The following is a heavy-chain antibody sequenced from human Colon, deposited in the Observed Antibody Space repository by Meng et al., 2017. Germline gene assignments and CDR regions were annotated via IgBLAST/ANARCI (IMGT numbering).Heavy chain of an antibody. Sequence: QVQLRESGPALVKPSETLSLTCAVSGDSITNHHWWAWVRQPPGKGLEWIGEIPHRGSSAYNPSLKSRVSMSIDKSKNQFSLKLTSVTAADTAVYYCARGVEDYFDSSGFAWYFDSWGQGTLVTVSS. D-gene: IGHD3-22*01. V-gene: IGHV4-4*02. CDR3: ARGVEDYFDSSGFAWYFDS. J-gene: IGHJ4*02. CDR1: GDSITNHHW. CDR2: IPHRGSS.